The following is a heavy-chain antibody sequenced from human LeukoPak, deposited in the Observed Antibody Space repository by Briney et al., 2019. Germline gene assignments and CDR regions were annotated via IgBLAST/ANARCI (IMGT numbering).Heavy chain of an antibody. CDR1: GGSISSYY. D-gene: IGHD3-3*01. CDR3: ARGRTQNFWSGWYYYMDV. CDR2: IYYSGST. V-gene: IGHV4-59*01. J-gene: IGHJ6*03. Sequence: PSETLSLTCTVSGGSISSYYWSWIRQPPGKGLEWIGYIYYSGSTNYNPSLKSRVTISVDTSKNQFSLKLSSVTAADTAVYYCARGRTQNFWSGWYYYMDVWGKGTTVTVSS.